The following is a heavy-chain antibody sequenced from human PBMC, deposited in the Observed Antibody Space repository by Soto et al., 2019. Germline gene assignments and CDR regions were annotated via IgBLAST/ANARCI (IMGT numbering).Heavy chain of an antibody. D-gene: IGHD4-17*01. CDR3: ARVTTGPGAFDI. J-gene: IGHJ3*02. CDR1: AFTFSSSW. V-gene: IGHV3-74*01. CDR2: INSDGSIT. Sequence: PGGSLRLSCAASAFTFSSSWMHWVRHAPGKGLVWVSRINSDGSITSYADSVKGRFTISRDNAKNTLFLQMNSLRAEDTAVYYCARVTTGPGAFDIWGQGTLVTVSS.